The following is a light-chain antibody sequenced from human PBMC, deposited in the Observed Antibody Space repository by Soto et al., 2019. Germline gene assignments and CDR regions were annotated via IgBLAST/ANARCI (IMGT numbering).Light chain of an antibody. CDR1: QSISTF. CDR2: AAS. V-gene: IGKV1-39*01. Sequence: DIQMTQSPSSLSASVGDRVSVTGRASQSISTFLNWYQQRPGEAPKLLIYAASSLQSGVPSRFSGSGSGADFTLTIGSLQPEDFATYYCQQSYTTPRTFGQGTKVEVK. CDR3: QQSYTTPRT. J-gene: IGKJ1*01.